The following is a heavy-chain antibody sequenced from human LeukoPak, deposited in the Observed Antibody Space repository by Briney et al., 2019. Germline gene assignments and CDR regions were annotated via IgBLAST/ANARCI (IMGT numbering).Heavy chain of an antibody. CDR1: GYTFTSYD. D-gene: IGHD2-2*01. CDR3: ARGRAHIVVVLAAIE. J-gene: IGHJ4*02. CDR2: MNPNSGNT. V-gene: IGHV1-8*01. Sequence: ASVKVSCKASGYTFTSYDINWVRQATGQGLEWMGWMNPNSGNTGYAQKFQGRVTMTRNTSISTAYMELSSLRSEDTAVYYCARGRAHIVVVLAAIEWGQGTLVTVSS.